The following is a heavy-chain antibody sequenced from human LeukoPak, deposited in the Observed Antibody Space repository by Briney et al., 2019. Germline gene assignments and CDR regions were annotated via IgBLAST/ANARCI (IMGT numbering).Heavy chain of an antibody. CDR3: ARGDDLLQRNDALDI. CDR1: GFTFSSSA. V-gene: IGHV3-23*01. Sequence: GGSLRLSCEASGFTFSSSAMSWARQAPGKGLECISGISGSGGSTDYADSVKGRFTISRDNSKNTLYLQMNSLRAEDTALYYCARGDDLLQRNDALDIWGQGTMVSVSS. CDR2: ISGSGGST. J-gene: IGHJ3*02. D-gene: IGHD3/OR15-3a*01.